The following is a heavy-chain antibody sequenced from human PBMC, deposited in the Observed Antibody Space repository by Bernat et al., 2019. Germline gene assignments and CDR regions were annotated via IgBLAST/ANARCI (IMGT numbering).Heavy chain of an antibody. Sequence: QVQLVQSGAEVKKPGASVKVSCKASGYTFTSYYMHWVRQAPGQGLEWMGIINPSGGSTSYAQKFQGRVTMTRDTSTGTVYMELSSLRSEDTAVYYCAGDQSNDSGYFHWFDPWGQGNLVTVSS. J-gene: IGHJ5*02. CDR3: AGDQSNDSGYFHWFDP. CDR1: GYTFTSYY. D-gene: IGHD5-12*01. CDR2: INPSGGST. V-gene: IGHV1-46*03.